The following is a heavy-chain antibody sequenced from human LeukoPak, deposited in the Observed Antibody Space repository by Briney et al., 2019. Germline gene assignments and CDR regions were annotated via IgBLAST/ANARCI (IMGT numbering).Heavy chain of an antibody. J-gene: IGHJ5*02. CDR1: GSTFSSSG. Sequence: GRFLRLSCAAPGSTFSSSGMSWVRQAPGKGLGWVSAISGSGGSTYYADSVKGRFTISRDNSKNTLYLQMNSLRAEDTAVYYCAKLGLIWFGETWGQGTLVTVSS. D-gene: IGHD3-10*01. CDR2: ISGSGGST. V-gene: IGHV3-23*01. CDR3: AKLGLIWFGET.